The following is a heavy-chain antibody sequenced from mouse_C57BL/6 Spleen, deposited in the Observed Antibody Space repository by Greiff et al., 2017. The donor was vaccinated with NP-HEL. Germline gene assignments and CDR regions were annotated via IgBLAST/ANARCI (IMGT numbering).Heavy chain of an antibody. D-gene: IGHD1-1*01. J-gene: IGHJ2*01. V-gene: IGHV1-59*01. CDR1: GYTFTSYW. CDR3: ARVLRYYFSY. Sequence: VQLQQPGAELVRPGTSVKLSCKASGYTFTSYWMHWVKQRPGQGLEWIGVIDPSDSYTNYNQKFKGKATLTVDTSSSTAYMQLSSLTSEDSAVYYCARVLRYYFSYWGQGTTLTVSS. CDR2: IDPSDSYT.